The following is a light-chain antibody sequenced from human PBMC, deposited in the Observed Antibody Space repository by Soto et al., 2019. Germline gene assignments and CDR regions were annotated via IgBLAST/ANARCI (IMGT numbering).Light chain of an antibody. CDR1: QSVSGSY. V-gene: IGKV3-20*01. J-gene: IGKJ1*01. CDR2: GAS. CDR3: QQYNNWLRT. Sequence: EILFAPSPGTLSLSRCEIANLSFTSSQSVSGSYLAWYQQKPGQAPRLLIYGASSRATGIPDRFSGSGSGTDFTLTISRLEPEDFAVYYCQQYNNWLRTFGQGTKVDIK.